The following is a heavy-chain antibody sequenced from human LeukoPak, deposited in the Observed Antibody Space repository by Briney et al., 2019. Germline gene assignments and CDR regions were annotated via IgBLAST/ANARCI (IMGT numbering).Heavy chain of an antibody. V-gene: IGHV3-23*01. Sequence: GGSLRLSCAASGFTFSSYSMNWVRQAPGKRRERVSAISGSGGSTYYADSVKGRFTISRDNSKNTLYLQMNSLRAEDTAVSYCAKTKRSGPAHFDYWGQGTLVTVSS. CDR1: GFTFSSYS. CDR2: ISGSGGST. D-gene: IGHD3-10*01. J-gene: IGHJ4*02. CDR3: AKTKRSGPAHFDY.